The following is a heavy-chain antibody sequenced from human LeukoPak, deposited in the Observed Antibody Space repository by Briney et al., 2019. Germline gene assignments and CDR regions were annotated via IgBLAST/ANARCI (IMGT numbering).Heavy chain of an antibody. CDR2: ISSSSSYI. V-gene: IGHV3-21*01. D-gene: IGHD3-10*01. CDR3: ARKTYGSGSYNDY. Sequence: GGPLRLSCAASGFTFSSYNMNWVRQAPGKGLEWVSSISSSSSYIYYADSVKGRFTISRDNAKNSLYLQMNSLRAEDTAVYYCARKTYGSGSYNDYWGQGTLVTVSS. J-gene: IGHJ4*02. CDR1: GFTFSSYN.